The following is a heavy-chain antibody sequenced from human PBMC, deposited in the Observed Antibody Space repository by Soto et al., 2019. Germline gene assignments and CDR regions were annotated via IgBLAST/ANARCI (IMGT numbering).Heavy chain of an antibody. J-gene: IGHJ4*02. CDR2: ISWNSGSI. CDR3: AKSDAAELDY. V-gene: IGHV3-9*01. D-gene: IGHD6-25*01. Sequence: SLRLSCAASGFTFDDYVMHWVRQAPGKGLEWVSGISWNSGSIGYADSVKGRFTISRDNAKKSLYLQMNSLRAEDPALYYWAKSDAAELDYWRQGTLVTVSS. CDR1: GFTFDDYV.